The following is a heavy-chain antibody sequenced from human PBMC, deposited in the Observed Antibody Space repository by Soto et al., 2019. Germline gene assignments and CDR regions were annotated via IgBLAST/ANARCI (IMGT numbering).Heavy chain of an antibody. CDR2: IYYSGST. CDR3: ARAAGSSWFGLDAFDI. D-gene: IGHD6-13*01. CDR1: GGSISSYY. V-gene: IGHV4-59*01. Sequence: SETLSLTCTVSGGSISSYYWSWIRQPPGKGLEWIGYIYYSGSTNYNPSLKSRVTISVDTSKNQFSLKLSSMTAADTAVYYCARAAGSSWFGLDAFDIWGQGTMVTVSS. J-gene: IGHJ3*02.